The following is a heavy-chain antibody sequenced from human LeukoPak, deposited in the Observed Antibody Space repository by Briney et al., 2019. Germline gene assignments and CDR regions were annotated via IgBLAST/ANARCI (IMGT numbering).Heavy chain of an antibody. Sequence: PSETLSLTCTVSGDSISSYYWIWVRQPPGKGLEWIGSIHYSGSINYNPSLKSRVSISVDTSKNQFSLKLTSVTAADTAVYFCARLGAYGSGSHVGTDYWGQGTLVTVSS. CDR1: GDSISSYY. D-gene: IGHD3-10*01. J-gene: IGHJ4*02. CDR3: ARLGAYGSGSHVGTDY. CDR2: IHYSGSI. V-gene: IGHV4-59*08.